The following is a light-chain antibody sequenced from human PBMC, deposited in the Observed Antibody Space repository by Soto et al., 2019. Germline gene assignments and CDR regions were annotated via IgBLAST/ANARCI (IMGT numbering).Light chain of an antibody. CDR1: SSDVGGYNY. J-gene: IGLJ3*02. CDR2: DVS. V-gene: IGLV2-14*01. Sequence: QSVLTQPASVSGSPGQSITISCTGTSSDVGGYNYVSWYQQHPGKAPELMIYDVSNRPSRVSNRFSGSKSGNTASLTISGLQAEDEADYYCSSYTSSSTLPNWVFGGGTKLTVL. CDR3: SSYTSSSTLPNWV.